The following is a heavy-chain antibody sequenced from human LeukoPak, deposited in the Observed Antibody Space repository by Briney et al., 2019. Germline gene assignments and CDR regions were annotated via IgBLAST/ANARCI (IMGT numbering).Heavy chain of an antibody. Sequence: GGSLRLSCTASVFPFIDYSMNWVRQAPRKGLEWISYIGISSGNTKYADSVKGRFTISADNAKNSLYLQMNSLRVEDTAVYYCARDQNYAFDNWGQGTLVSVSS. CDR3: ARDQNYAFDN. CDR1: VFPFIDYS. J-gene: IGHJ4*02. D-gene: IGHD1-7*01. V-gene: IGHV3-48*04. CDR2: IGISSGNT.